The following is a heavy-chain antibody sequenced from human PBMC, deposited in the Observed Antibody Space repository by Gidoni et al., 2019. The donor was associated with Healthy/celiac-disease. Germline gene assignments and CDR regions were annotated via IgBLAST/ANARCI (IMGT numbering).Heavy chain of an antibody. V-gene: IGHV4-34*01. CDR2: INHSEST. J-gene: IGHJ3*02. D-gene: IGHD2-21*01. CDR3: ARERILVVTRARSNAFDI. Sequence: VQLQQWGAGLLKTSETLSLTCAVSGGSFSGYYCSWIRQPPGKGLEWSGEINHSESTNYNTSLKSRVTISVDTSKNQFSMKLSAVTAADTAVYYCARERILVVTRARSNAFDIWGQGTMVTVSS. CDR1: GGSFSGYY.